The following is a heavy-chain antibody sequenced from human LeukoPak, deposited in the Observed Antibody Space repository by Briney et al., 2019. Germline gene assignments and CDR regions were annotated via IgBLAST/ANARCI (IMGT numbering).Heavy chain of an antibody. Sequence: PGGSLRLSCAASGFTFSSSWMHWVRQAPGKGLVWVSRLNPDGGTTTYADSVKGRFTISRDNSKNTLFLQMNSLRAEDTAVYYCARDSSPWYYYDRSGSNGFDPWGQGTLVTVSS. CDR3: ARDSSPWYYYDRSGSNGFDP. CDR1: GFTFSSSW. J-gene: IGHJ5*02. V-gene: IGHV3-74*01. D-gene: IGHD3-22*01. CDR2: LNPDGGTT.